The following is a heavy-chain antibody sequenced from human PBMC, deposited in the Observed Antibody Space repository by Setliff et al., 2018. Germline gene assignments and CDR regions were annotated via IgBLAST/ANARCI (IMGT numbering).Heavy chain of an antibody. CDR3: ARGRLLYVGDSHYFDN. D-gene: IGHD4-17*01. V-gene: IGHV4-61*09. Sequence: LSLTCTVSGGSLSSGPYYWTWVRQPAGKGLEWIGHIYSTETTSYSPSLKSRVTISADTSKNQFSLQLSSVTATDTAVYYCARGRLLYVGDSHYFDNWGQGTLVTVSS. CDR2: IYSTETT. CDR1: GGSLSSGPYY. J-gene: IGHJ4*02.